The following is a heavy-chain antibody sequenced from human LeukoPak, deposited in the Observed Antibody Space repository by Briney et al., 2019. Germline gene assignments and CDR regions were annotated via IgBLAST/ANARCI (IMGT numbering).Heavy chain of an antibody. CDR1: GFTFDDYG. D-gene: IGHD2-2*02. CDR3: ASDRHCIRTSCYNDY. Sequence: GGSLRLSCAASGFTFDDYGMSWVRQAPGKGLEWVSGINWNGGSTGYADSVKGRFTISIDKANNTINLQMNMLRAEDTALYYCASDRHCIRTSCYNDYWGQGTLVTVSS. J-gene: IGHJ4*02. V-gene: IGHV3-20*04. CDR2: INWNGGST.